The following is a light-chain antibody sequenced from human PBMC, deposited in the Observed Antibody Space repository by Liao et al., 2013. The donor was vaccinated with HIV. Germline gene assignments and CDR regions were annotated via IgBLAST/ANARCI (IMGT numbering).Light chain of an antibody. Sequence: SYVLTQPPSVSVAPGETAGITCGGNNIGSQSVHWYQQKPGQAPILVIYYDSDRPSGIPERFSGSNSGNTATLTISRVEAGDEADYYCQVWDSSSDHPKVFGGGTKLTVL. CDR2: YDS. CDR3: QVWDSSSDHPKV. V-gene: IGLV3-21*04. CDR1: NIGSQS. J-gene: IGLJ3*02.